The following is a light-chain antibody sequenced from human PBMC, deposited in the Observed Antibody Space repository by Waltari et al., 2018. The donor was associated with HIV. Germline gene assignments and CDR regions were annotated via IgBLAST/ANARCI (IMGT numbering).Light chain of an antibody. CDR1: SSNIGINS. J-gene: IGLJ2*01. CDR3: EAWDDSLNGVV. V-gene: IGLV1-44*01. CDR2: TNN. Sequence: QSVLTQPPSASGNPGQRVTISCSGSSSNIGINSVNWYQHFPGTAPKLLIYTNNQRPSGVPKRFSASKSGTSASLAISRLQSEDEADYYCEAWDDSLNGVVFGGGTKLTVL.